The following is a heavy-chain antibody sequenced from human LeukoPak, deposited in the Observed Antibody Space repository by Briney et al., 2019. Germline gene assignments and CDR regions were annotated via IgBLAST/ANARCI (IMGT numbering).Heavy chain of an antibody. J-gene: IGHJ3*02. V-gene: IGHV3-23*01. D-gene: IGHD5-18*01. CDR2: ISGSGGST. CDR1: GFTFSSYA. CDR3: AKSSGYSYGYAFDI. Sequence: GGSLRLSCAASGFTFSSYAMSWVRQAPGKGLEWVSGISGSGGSTYYTDSVKGRFTISRDNSKNTLYLQMNSLRAEDTAVYYCAKSSGYSYGYAFDIWGQGTMVTVSS.